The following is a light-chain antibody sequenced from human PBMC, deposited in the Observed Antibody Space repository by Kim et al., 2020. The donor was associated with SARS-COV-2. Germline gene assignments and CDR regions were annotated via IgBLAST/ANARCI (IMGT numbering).Light chain of an antibody. CDR3: QQYNSYSPEWT. V-gene: IGKV1-5*01. Sequence: DIQMTQSPSTLSASVGDRVTITCRASQSISSWLAWYQQKPGKAPKLLIYDASSLESGVPSRFSGSGSGTEFTLTISSLQPDDFATYYCQQYNSYSPEWTFRQGTKVDIK. CDR2: DAS. J-gene: IGKJ1*01. CDR1: QSISSW.